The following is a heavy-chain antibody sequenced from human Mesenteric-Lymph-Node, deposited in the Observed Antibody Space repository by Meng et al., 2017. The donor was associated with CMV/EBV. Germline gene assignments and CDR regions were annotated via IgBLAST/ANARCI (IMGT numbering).Heavy chain of an antibody. CDR3: ARALSSSWYVDY. J-gene: IGHJ4*02. Sequence: ASVKVSCKASGYTFTSYDINWVRQAPGQGLEWMGIINPSGGSTSYAQKFQGRVTMTRDTSTSTVYMELSSLRSEDTAVYYCARALSSSWYVDYWGQGTLVTVSS. D-gene: IGHD6-13*01. CDR1: GYTFTSYD. V-gene: IGHV1-46*01. CDR2: INPSGGST.